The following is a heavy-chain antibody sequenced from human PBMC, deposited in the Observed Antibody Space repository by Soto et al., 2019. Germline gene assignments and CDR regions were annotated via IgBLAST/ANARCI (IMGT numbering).Heavy chain of an antibody. D-gene: IGHD3-22*01. CDR2: IYYSGST. Sequence: SETLSLTCTVSGGSISSYYLSWIRQPPGKGLEWIGYIYYSGSTNYNPSLKSRVTISVDTSKNQFSLKLSSVTAADTAVYYCARIGADYYDSSGYYSGPYNFDYWGQGTLVTVS. V-gene: IGHV4-59*01. CDR3: ARIGADYYDSSGYYSGPYNFDY. J-gene: IGHJ4*02. CDR1: GGSISSYY.